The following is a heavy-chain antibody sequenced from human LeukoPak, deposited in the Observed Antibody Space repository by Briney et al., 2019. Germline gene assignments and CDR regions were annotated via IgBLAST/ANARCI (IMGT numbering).Heavy chain of an antibody. CDR3: ARVERGYCSSTRCYGAGYNYYDGMDV. CDR1: GYTFTSYG. CDR2: ISAYNGNT. Sequence: ASVKVSYTASGYTFTSYGISWVRQAPGQGLEWMGWISAYNGNTNYAQKVQGRVTMTTDTSTSTAYMELRSLISDDTAVYYCARVERGYCSSTRCYGAGYNYYDGMDVWGQGTTVTVSS. J-gene: IGHJ6*02. D-gene: IGHD2-2*01. V-gene: IGHV1-18*01.